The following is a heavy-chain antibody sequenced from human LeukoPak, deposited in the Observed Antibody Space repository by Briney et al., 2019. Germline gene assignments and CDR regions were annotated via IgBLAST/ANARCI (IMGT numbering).Heavy chain of an antibody. CDR1: GGSISDFY. CDR2: THSSVT. J-gene: IGHJ3*02. V-gene: IGHV4-4*07. CDR3: ARKSGGSSASAFDI. D-gene: IGHD6-6*01. Sequence: SETLSLTCTVSGGSISDFYCNRIRQPAGQGLEWIGRTHSSVTNYNPSLKSRVTMSLDTSKNQFSLTLRSVTAADTAVYFCARKSGGSSASAFDIWGQGTKVTVSS.